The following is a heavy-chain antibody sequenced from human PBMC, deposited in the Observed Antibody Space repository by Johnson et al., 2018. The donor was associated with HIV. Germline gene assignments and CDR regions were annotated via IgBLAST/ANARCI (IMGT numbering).Heavy chain of an antibody. CDR1: EFSFSTYA. V-gene: IGHV3-30-3*01. D-gene: IGHD1-26*01. J-gene: IGHJ3*02. CDR3: AKEGRELLGGTFDI. Sequence: QVQLVESGGGVVQPERSLRLSCAASEFSFSTYAMRWVRQAPGKGLEGVAVISDDGTNTDYADAVKGRFTISRDNSKNTLYLQMNSLRAEDTAVYYCAKEGRELLGGTFDIWGQGTMVTVSS. CDR2: ISDDGTNT.